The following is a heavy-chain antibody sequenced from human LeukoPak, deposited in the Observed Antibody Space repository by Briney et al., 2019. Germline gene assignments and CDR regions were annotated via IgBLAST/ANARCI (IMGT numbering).Heavy chain of an antibody. D-gene: IGHD3-10*01. CDR3: AREFAPYYFDY. CDR1: GFIFSNYG. V-gene: IGHV3-33*01. Sequence: GGSLRLFCAASGFIFSNYGIHWVRQAAGNGLEWVAVIWYDGSRKYYADSVKGRFTISRDSSTLYLQMNSLRAEDTAVYSCAREFAPYYFDYWGQGTLVTVSS. CDR2: IWYDGSRK. J-gene: IGHJ4*02.